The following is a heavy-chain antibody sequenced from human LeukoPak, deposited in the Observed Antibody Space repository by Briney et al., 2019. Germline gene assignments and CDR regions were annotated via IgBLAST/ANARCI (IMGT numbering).Heavy chain of an antibody. CDR3: ARAGGMTTVVTDFDY. J-gene: IGHJ4*02. Sequence: PSETLSLTCTVSGGSISSSNYYWGWIRQPPGKGLEWIGYIFNSGSTYYNPSLKSRVTISVDTSKNQFSLKLSSVTAADTAVYYCARAGGMTTVVTDFDYWGQGTLVTVSS. V-gene: IGHV4-39*07. CDR2: IFNSGST. CDR1: GGSISSSNYY. D-gene: IGHD4-23*01.